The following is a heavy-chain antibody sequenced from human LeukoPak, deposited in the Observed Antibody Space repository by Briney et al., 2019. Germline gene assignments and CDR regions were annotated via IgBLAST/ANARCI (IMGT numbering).Heavy chain of an antibody. CDR2: IIPIFGTA. CDR1: GGTFSSYA. J-gene: IGHJ4*02. V-gene: IGHV1-69*05. Sequence: ASVKVSCKASGGTFSSYAINWVRQAPGQGLEWMGGIIPIFGTANYAQKFQGRVTITTDESTSTAYMELSSLRSEDTAVYYCARDLGSGSYRGFDYWGQGTLVTVSS. CDR3: ARDLGSGSYRGFDY. D-gene: IGHD1-26*01.